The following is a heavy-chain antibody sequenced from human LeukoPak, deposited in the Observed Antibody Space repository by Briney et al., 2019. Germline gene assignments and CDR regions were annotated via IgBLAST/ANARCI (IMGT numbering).Heavy chain of an antibody. Sequence: ASVKASCKASGYTFTSYYMHWVRQAPGQGLEWMGIINPSGGSTSYAQKLQGRVTMSRDTSTSTVYMELSSLRSEDTAVYYCAGDRYCGGDCPDYFDYWGQGTLVPVSS. V-gene: IGHV1-46*01. J-gene: IGHJ4*02. CDR1: GYTFTSYY. CDR3: AGDRYCGGDCPDYFDY. D-gene: IGHD2-21*02. CDR2: INPSGGST.